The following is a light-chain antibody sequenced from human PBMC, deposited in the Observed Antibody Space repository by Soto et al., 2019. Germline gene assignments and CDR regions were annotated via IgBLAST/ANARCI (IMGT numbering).Light chain of an antibody. Sequence: QSALTQPASVSGSPGQSITISCTGTSSDVGGYNLVSWYQQHPGKAPRLIIYEVSSRPSGVSYRFSGSKSGNTASLTISGLPAEDEADYYCSSYTLRNTLVLFGGGTKLTVL. V-gene: IGLV2-14*01. CDR1: SSDVGGYNL. CDR3: SSYTLRNTLVL. CDR2: EVS. J-gene: IGLJ3*02.